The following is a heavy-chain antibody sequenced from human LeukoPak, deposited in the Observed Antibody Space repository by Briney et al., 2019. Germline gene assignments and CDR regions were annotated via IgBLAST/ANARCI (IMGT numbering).Heavy chain of an antibody. CDR3: AKDRGQWLVDYFDY. CDR1: GFTFSSYG. V-gene: IGHV3-30*18. Sequence: PGGSLRLSCAASGFTFSSYGMHWVRQAPGKGLEWVAVISYDGSNKYYADSVKGRFTISRDNSKNTLYLQTNSLRAEDTAVYYCAKDRGQWLVDYFDYWGQGTLVTVSS. CDR2: ISYDGSNK. J-gene: IGHJ4*02. D-gene: IGHD6-19*01.